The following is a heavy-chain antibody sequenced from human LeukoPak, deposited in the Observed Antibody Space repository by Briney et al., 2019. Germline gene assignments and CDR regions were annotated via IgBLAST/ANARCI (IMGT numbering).Heavy chain of an antibody. CDR1: GFTFSSYA. CDR2: INSNGDST. J-gene: IGHJ4*02. Sequence: PGGSLRLSCAASGFTFSSYAMHWVRQAPGKGLEYVSGINSNGDSTFYANSVKGRFTSSRDNSRNTMFLQMGSLRAEDMAVYLCARDDGYSIDFWGQGTLVAVSS. CDR3: ARDDGYSIDF. V-gene: IGHV3-64*01. D-gene: IGHD5-24*01.